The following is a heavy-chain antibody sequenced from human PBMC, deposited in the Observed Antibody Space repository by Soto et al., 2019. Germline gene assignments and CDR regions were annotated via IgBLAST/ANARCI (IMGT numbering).Heavy chain of an antibody. CDR2: ISSSSSTI. Sequence: EVQLVESGGGLVQPGGSLRLSCAASGFTFSSYSMNWVRQAPGKGLEWVSYISSSSSTIYYADSVKGRFTISRDNAKNSLYLQMNSLRAEDTAVYYCARVDRIGIHLWFGPNYYYYMDVWGKGTTVTVSS. V-gene: IGHV3-48*01. CDR3: ARVDRIGIHLWFGPNYYYYMDV. J-gene: IGHJ6*03. D-gene: IGHD5-18*01. CDR1: GFTFSSYS.